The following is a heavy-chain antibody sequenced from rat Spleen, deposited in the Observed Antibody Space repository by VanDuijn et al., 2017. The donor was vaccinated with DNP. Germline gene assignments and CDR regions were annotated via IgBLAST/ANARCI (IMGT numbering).Heavy chain of an antibody. CDR1: GYSITSNY. V-gene: IGHV3-1*01. CDR3: ARWSNFFDY. CDR2: ISYSGST. J-gene: IGHJ2*01. Sequence: EVQLQESGPGLVKPSQSLSLTCSVTGYSITSNYWGWLRKFPGDKREWIGHISYSGSTNYNPSLKSRNSITRDTSKNQFFLQLNSVTTEDTATYYCARWSNFFDYWGQGVMVTVSS.